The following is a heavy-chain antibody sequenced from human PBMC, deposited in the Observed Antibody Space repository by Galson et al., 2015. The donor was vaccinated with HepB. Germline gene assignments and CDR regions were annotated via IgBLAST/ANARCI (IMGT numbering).Heavy chain of an antibody. CDR1: GDSVSSNSSA. Sequence: CAISGDSVSSNSSAWNWIRQSPSRGLEWLGRTYYRSRWYDDYAVSVKSRITINLDTSKNQFSLQLNSVTPEDTAVYYCARDRGGCSGDTCFSLWYFDVWGRGTLVAVSS. V-gene: IGHV6-1*01. CDR3: ARDRGGCSGDTCFSLWYFDV. J-gene: IGHJ2*01. D-gene: IGHD2-15*01. CDR2: TYYRSRWYD.